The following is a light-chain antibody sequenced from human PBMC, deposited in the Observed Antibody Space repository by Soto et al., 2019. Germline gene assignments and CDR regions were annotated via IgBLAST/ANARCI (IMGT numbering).Light chain of an antibody. V-gene: IGKV3-11*01. Sequence: DILLTQSPATLSVSVGERVTLSCRASQSVSSYLAWYQQKPGQAPRLLIYDASNRATGIPARFSGSGSGTDFTLTISSLEPEDFAVYYCQQRSDWPLTFGGGTKVDIK. J-gene: IGKJ4*01. CDR3: QQRSDWPLT. CDR1: QSVSSY. CDR2: DAS.